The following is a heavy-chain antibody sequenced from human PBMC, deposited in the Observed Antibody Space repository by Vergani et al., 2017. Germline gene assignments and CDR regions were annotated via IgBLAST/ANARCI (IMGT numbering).Heavy chain of an antibody. D-gene: IGHD2-15*01. Sequence: VQLVQSGAEVRKPGASVTVSCTASGYIFKNYYIHWLRQAPGQAFEWMGILNPTTGHTTSAQKFMGRVDMTRDPSTDTSTRTVQMTLSSLRSEDTAVYYCATAGAAYCRGASCYDFFEYWGQGTLVTVAS. CDR1: GYIFKNYY. V-gene: IGHV1-46*02. CDR3: ATAGAAYCRGASCYDFFEY. J-gene: IGHJ4*02. CDR2: LNPTTGHT.